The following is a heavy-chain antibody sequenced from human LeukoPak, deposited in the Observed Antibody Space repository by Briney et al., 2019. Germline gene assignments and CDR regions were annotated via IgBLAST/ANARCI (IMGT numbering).Heavy chain of an antibody. CDR2: IKQDGSEK. Sequence: GGSLRLSCAASGFTFDTYWMSWVRQAPGKGLEWVANIKQDGSEKDYVDSVKGRFTISRDNARNSLYLQMNSLRAEDTAVYYCAKVMSLGGYFDWLDYWGQGTLVTVSS. CDR1: GFTFDTYW. D-gene: IGHD3-9*01. J-gene: IGHJ4*02. CDR3: AKVMSLGGYFDWLDY. V-gene: IGHV3-7*03.